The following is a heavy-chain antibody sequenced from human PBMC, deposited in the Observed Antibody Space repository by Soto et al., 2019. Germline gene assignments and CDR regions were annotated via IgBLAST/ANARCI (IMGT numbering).Heavy chain of an antibody. D-gene: IGHD3-22*01. CDR1: GYTFTSYG. V-gene: IGHV1-18*01. CDR2: ISAYNGNT. Sequence: QVQLVQSGAEVKKPGASVKVSCKASGYTFTSYGISWVRQAPGQGLEWMGWISAYNGNTNYAQKLQGRVTMTTDTSTSTAYRELRSLRSDDTAVYYCAKTPHTGTMIAYYYGMDVWGQGTTVTVSS. CDR3: AKTPHTGTMIAYYYGMDV. J-gene: IGHJ6*02.